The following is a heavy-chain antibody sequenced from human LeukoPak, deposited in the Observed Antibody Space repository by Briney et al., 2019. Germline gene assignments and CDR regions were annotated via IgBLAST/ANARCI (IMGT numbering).Heavy chain of an antibody. V-gene: IGHV1-2*02. CDR2: INPNSGGT. CDR1: GYTFTGYY. J-gene: IGHJ4*02. Sequence: ASVMVSCKASGYTFTGYYMHWVRQAPGQGLEWMGWINPNSGGTNYAQKFQGRVTMTRDTSISTAYMELSRLRSDDTAVYYCATTYYDFWSATRTTNYFDYWGQGTLVTVSS. D-gene: IGHD3-3*01. CDR3: ATTYYDFWSATRTTNYFDY.